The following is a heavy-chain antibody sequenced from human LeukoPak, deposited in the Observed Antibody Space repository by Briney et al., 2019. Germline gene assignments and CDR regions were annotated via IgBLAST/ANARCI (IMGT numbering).Heavy chain of an antibody. J-gene: IGHJ4*02. CDR3: AKMVREFYTISYYFDY. D-gene: IGHD2-8*01. CDR1: GFTFSSYA. Sequence: GGSLRLSCAVSGFTFSSYAMNWVRQAPGKGLEWVSGISGSGAGTYYADSVKGRFTISRDNSKNTLYLQMNSLRADDTAVYYCAKMVREFYTISYYFDYWGQGTVVTVSS. CDR2: ISGSGAGT. V-gene: IGHV3-23*01.